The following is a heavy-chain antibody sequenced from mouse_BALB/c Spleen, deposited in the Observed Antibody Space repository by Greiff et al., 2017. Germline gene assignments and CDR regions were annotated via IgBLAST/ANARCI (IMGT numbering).Heavy chain of an antibody. J-gene: IGHJ4*01. CDR2: IDPETGGT. CDR1: GYTFTDYE. D-gene: IGHD3-2*01. CDR3: TRSPDSSGYGGYAMDY. Sequence: VQLQQSGAELVRPGASVTLSCKASGYTFTDYEMHWVKQTPVHGLEWIGAIDPETGGTAYNQKFKGKATLTADKSSSTAYMELRSLTSEDSAVYYCTRSPDSSGYGGYAMDYWGQGTSVTVSS. V-gene: IGHV1-15*01.